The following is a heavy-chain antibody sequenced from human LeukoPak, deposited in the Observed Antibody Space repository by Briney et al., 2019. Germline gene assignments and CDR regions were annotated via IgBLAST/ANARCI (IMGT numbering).Heavy chain of an antibody. J-gene: IGHJ4*02. CDR1: GFTFSSYA. CDR2: INTNTGNP. Sequence: GGSLRLSCAASGFTFSSYAMNWVRQAPGQGLEWMGWINTNTGNPTYAQGFTGRFVFSLDTSVSTAYLQISSLKAEDTAVYYCARDPLMITFGGVHEIDYWGQGTLVTVSS. CDR3: ARDPLMITFGGVHEIDY. V-gene: IGHV7-4-1*02. D-gene: IGHD3-16*01.